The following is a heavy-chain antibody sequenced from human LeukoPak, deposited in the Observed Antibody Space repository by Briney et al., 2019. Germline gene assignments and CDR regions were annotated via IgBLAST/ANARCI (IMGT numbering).Heavy chain of an antibody. D-gene: IGHD6-6*01. Sequence: SETLSLTCTVSGGSISSYYWSWIPHPAGKGLEWIGRIYTSGSTNYNPSLKSRVTMSVDASKNQISLKVNSVTAADTAVYYCARESYSSSYLFDFWGQGTLVTVSS. J-gene: IGHJ4*02. CDR3: ARESYSSSYLFDF. CDR2: IYTSGST. CDR1: GGSISSYY. V-gene: IGHV4-4*07.